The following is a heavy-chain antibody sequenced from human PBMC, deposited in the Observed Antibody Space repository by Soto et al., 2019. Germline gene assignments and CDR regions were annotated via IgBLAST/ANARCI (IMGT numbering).Heavy chain of an antibody. J-gene: IGHJ4*02. Sequence: QVQLVQSGAEVKKPGASVKVSCKASGYTFTSYAMHWVRQAPGQRLEWMGWINAGNGNTKYSQKFQGRVTITRDTSASTAYMELSSLRSEDTAVYYCARDSSSSVRGYYFDYWGQGTLVTVSS. CDR3: ARDSSSSVRGYYFDY. V-gene: IGHV1-3*01. CDR1: GYTFTSYA. D-gene: IGHD2-2*01. CDR2: INAGNGNT.